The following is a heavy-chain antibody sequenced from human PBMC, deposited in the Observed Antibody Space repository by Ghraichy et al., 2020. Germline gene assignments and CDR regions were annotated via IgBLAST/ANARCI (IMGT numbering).Heavy chain of an antibody. J-gene: IGHJ6*02. CDR1: GFTFGDYA. Sequence: GGSLRLSCTASGFTFGDYAMSWVRQAPGKGLEWVGFIGGKAYGGTTEYAASVKGRFTISRDDSKSFAYLQMNSLKTEDTAVYYCTRGGLGIAAAKGMDVWGQGTTVTVSS. CDR3: TRGGLGIAAAKGMDV. D-gene: IGHD6-13*01. V-gene: IGHV3-49*04. CDR2: IGGKAYGGTT.